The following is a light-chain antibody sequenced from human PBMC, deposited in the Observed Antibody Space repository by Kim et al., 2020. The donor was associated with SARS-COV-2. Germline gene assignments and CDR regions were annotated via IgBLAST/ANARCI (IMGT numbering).Light chain of an antibody. V-gene: IGLV2-23*02. CDR2: EVN. J-gene: IGLJ2*01. CDR1: SSDVGNSNL. CDR3: CSYAGSSTVI. Sequence: GQSITISCTGTSSDVGNSNLVSWYHHHPGKAPKLIIYEVNKWPSGVSNRFSGSKSGNTASLTISGLQAEDEADYFCCSYAGSSTVIFGGGTQLTVL.